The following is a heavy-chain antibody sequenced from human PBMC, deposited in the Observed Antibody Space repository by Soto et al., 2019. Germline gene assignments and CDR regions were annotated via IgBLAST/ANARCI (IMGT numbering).Heavy chain of an antibody. Sequence: SGGSLRLSCAASGFTFSSYWMSWVLQAPGKGLEWVAVISYDGSNKYYADSVKDRFTISRDNSKNTLYLQMNSLRAEDTAVYYCASSVECNYVFPLDYWGQGTLVTVSS. CDR2: ISYDGSNK. J-gene: IGHJ4*02. CDR1: GFTFSSYW. D-gene: IGHD4-4*01. CDR3: ASSVECNYVFPLDY. V-gene: IGHV3-30-3*01.